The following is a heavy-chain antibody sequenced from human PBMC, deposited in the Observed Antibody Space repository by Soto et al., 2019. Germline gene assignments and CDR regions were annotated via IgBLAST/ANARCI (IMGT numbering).Heavy chain of an antibody. J-gene: IGHJ4*02. D-gene: IGHD3-10*01. Sequence: SEILSLTCTVSGGSIISDSYFWAWIRQPPGKGPEWIGTIYYTGDSYYNPSLKSRVSMSVDTSKNQFSLKLVSVTAADTAVYYCARHFVAVVIKGWGYWGQGTLVTVSS. CDR2: IYYTGDS. CDR1: GGSIISDSYF. V-gene: IGHV4-39*01. CDR3: ARHFVAVVIKGWGY.